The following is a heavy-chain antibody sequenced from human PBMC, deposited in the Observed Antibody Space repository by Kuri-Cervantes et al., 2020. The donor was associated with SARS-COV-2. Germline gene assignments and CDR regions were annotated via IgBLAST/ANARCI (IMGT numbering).Heavy chain of an antibody. Sequence: LRLSCAISGDSVSSNSAAWDWIRQSPSRGLEWLGRTYYRSKWYNDYAVSVKSRITINPDTSKNQFSLQLNSVTPEDTAVYYCARVEQLVPCFDYWGQGTLVTVSS. V-gene: IGHV6-1*01. CDR2: TYYRSKWYN. J-gene: IGHJ4*02. CDR1: GDSVSSNSAA. D-gene: IGHD6-6*01. CDR3: ARVEQLVPCFDY.